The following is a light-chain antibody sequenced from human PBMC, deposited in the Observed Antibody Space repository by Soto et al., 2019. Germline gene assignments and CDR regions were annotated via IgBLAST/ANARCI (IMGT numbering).Light chain of an antibody. CDR2: GAS. Sequence: EIVLSQSPGTLSLSPGERATLSCRASERLSSVYLAWYQQRPRQPPRLLIYGASNRATGIPDRFSGSGSGTDFTLIINRLEPEDVAIYCQHYDSLPITFGQGTRLEIK. CDR3: QHYDSLPIT. CDR1: ERLSSVY. V-gene: IGKV3-20*01. J-gene: IGKJ5*01.